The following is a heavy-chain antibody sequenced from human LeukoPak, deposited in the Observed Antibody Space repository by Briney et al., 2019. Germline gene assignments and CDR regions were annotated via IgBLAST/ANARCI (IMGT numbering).Heavy chain of an antibody. V-gene: IGHV3-23*01. CDR1: GFSFSIYG. J-gene: IGHJ4*02. CDR3: AKGNGYFAS. D-gene: IGHD2-8*01. CDR2: ISGSGGDT. Sequence: GGSVRLSCATSGFSFSIYGMSWVRQAPGKGLEWVSVISGSGGDTDYADSVKGRFSISRDNSKNTLYLQMDSLRLEDTAVYYCAKGNGYFASWGQGTLATVSS.